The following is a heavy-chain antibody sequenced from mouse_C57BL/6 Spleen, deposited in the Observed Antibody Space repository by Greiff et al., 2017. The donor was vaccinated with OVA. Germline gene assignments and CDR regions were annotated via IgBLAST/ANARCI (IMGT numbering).Heavy chain of an antibody. CDR1: GFNIKDDY. J-gene: IGHJ2*01. D-gene: IGHD2-12*01. CDR3: TRYRSYFDY. CDR2: IDPENGDT. V-gene: IGHV14-4*01. Sequence: VQLKQSGAELVRPGASVKLSCTASGFNIKDDYMHWVKQRPEQGLEWIGWIDPENGDTEYASKVQGKATITADTSSNTAYLQLSSLTSEDTAVYYCTRYRSYFDYGGQGTTLTVAS.